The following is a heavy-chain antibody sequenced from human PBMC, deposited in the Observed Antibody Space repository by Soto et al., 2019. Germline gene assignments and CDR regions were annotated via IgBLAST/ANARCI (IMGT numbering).Heavy chain of an antibody. CDR3: AKEATMMVVVGPFAI. D-gene: IGHD3-22*01. CDR1: RVTLGDYA. Sequence: GGSMRLACAACRVTLGDYAMTWVRQAPGKGLEWVSIISGSGTSTYNADSVKGRFTISRDNSKNSLFLQMNSLRAEDTAIYYYAKEATMMVVVGPFAIWGQGTMVTVSS. J-gene: IGHJ3*02. CDR2: ISGSGTST. V-gene: IGHV3-23*01.